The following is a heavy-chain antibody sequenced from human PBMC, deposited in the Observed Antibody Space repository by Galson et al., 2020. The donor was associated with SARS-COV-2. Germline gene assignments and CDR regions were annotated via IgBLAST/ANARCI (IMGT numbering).Heavy chain of an antibody. J-gene: IGHJ4*02. V-gene: IGHV2-5*01. D-gene: IGHD1-1*01. CDR2: IYWNDNK. Sequence: SGPTLVKPTQTLTLTCTFSGFSLTTSGVGVGWVRQPPGKALEWLAVIYWNDNKRYSPSLRSRVTITKDTSKNQVVLTMTNMDPVDTATYFCIQSDDPRSPQVLYIDSWGQGTLVTVSS. CDR3: IQSDDPRSPQVLYIDS. CDR1: GFSLTTSGVG.